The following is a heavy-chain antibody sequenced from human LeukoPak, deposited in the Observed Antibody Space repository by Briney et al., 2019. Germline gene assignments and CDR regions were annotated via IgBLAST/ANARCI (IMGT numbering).Heavy chain of an antibody. D-gene: IGHD3-22*01. Sequence: QPGGSLRLSCAASGFTFSNYGMHWVRQAPGKGLEWVAFIRYDGSNKYYADSVKGRFTISRDNSKNTLYLQMNSLRAEDTAVYYCAKDSATMIVMIRTTPRGQFDCWGQGTLVTVSS. CDR1: GFTFSNYG. V-gene: IGHV3-30*02. J-gene: IGHJ4*02. CDR3: AKDSATMIVMIRTTPRGQFDC. CDR2: IRYDGSNK.